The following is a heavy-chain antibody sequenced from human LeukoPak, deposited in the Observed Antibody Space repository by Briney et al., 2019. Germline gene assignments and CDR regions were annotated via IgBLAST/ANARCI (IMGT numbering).Heavy chain of an antibody. Sequence: GGSLRLSCAASGFVFGDYAMHWVRQAPGKGLEWAALISHNGNSKYYADSVRGRFTISRDNSNTLYLEMYSLRPEDTAVFYCARGRSPDYWYFDLWGRGTPVTVSS. CDR2: ISHNGNSK. V-gene: IGHV3-30-3*01. CDR1: GFVFGDYA. J-gene: IGHJ2*01. CDR3: ARGRSPDYWYFDL.